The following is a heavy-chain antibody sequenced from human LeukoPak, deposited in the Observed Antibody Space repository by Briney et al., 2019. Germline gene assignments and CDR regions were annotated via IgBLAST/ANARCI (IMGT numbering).Heavy chain of an antibody. CDR1: GFTFSSYA. CDR2: VGGRRGDT. Sequence: GGSLRLSCEASGFTFSSYAMSWVRQAPGKGLEWVSAVGGRRGDTYYADSVKGRFTISRDNSKNTLYLQMNSLRAEDTAVYYCARERDSSGYFDSWGQGSLVTVSS. D-gene: IGHD3-22*01. CDR3: ARERDSSGYFDS. V-gene: IGHV3-23*01. J-gene: IGHJ4*02.